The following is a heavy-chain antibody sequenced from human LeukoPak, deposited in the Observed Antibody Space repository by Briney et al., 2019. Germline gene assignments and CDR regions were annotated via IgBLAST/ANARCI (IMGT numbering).Heavy chain of an antibody. V-gene: IGHV1-69*05. D-gene: IGHD3-22*01. CDR1: GGTSSIYA. J-gene: IGHJ4*02. Sequence: SVKVSCKASGGTSSIYAISWVRQAPGQGLEWMGGIIPIFGTANYAQRFQGRVTITTDESTSTAYMELSSLRSEDTAVYYCARGDDYYDTSGYYYVSAYWGRGTLVTVSS. CDR3: ARGDDYYDTSGYYYVSAY. CDR2: IIPIFGTA.